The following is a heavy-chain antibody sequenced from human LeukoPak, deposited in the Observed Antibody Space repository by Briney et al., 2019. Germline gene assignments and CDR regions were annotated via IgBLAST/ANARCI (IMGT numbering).Heavy chain of an antibody. J-gene: IGHJ1*01. Sequence: PSETLSLTCTVSGGSISSGGYYWSWIRQPPGKGLEWIGYIYHSGSTYYNPSLKSRVTISVDRSKNQFSLKLSSVTAADTAVYYCARGLTVYSNPEYFQHWGQGTLVTVSS. CDR3: ARGLTVYSNPEYFQH. CDR1: GGSISSGGYY. V-gene: IGHV4-30-2*01. CDR2: IYHSGST. D-gene: IGHD4-11*01.